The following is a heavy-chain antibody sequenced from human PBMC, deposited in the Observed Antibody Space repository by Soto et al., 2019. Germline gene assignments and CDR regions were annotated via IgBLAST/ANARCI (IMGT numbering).Heavy chain of an antibody. V-gene: IGHV4-39*01. CDR2: IYYSGST. D-gene: IGHD1-1*01. Sequence: SETLSLTCAFSCGSIISSNHYWDWIRQPPGKGPEWIGRIYYSGSTYYNPSLKSRVTISVDTSKNQFSLKLSSVTAADTAVYYCARRELEPTNNDAFHIWGQGTMVTVS. CDR1: CGSIISSNHY. J-gene: IGHJ3*02. CDR3: ARRELEPTNNDAFHI.